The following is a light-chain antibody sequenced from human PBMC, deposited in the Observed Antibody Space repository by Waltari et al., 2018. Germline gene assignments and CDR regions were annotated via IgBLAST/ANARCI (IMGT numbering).Light chain of an antibody. V-gene: IGKV1-39*01. Sequence: DIQMTQSPSSLSASVGARVTITCRASQSICRYLNWYQQKPGTAPKLLIYAASSLQSGVPSRFSGSGSGTEFTLTISSLQPEDFATYYCPQSYSTPLTFGGGTKVEIK. CDR3: PQSYSTPLT. CDR2: AAS. J-gene: IGKJ4*01. CDR1: QSICRY.